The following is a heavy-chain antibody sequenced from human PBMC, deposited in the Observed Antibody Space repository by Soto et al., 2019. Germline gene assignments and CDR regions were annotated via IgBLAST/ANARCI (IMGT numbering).Heavy chain of an antibody. J-gene: IGHJ6*03. CDR3: TRGYSNYGTYYYMDV. CDR1: GFTFGDYA. Sequence: GGSLRLSCTASGFTFGDYAMSWFRQAPGKGLEWVGFIRSKAYGGTTEYAASVKGRFTISRDDSKSIAYLQMNSLKTEDTAVYYCTRGYSNYGTYYYMDVWGKGTTVTVSS. CDR2: IRSKAYGGTT. V-gene: IGHV3-49*03. D-gene: IGHD4-4*01.